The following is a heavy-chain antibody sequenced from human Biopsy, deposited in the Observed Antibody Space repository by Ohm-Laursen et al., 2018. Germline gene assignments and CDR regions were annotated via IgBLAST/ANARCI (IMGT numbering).Heavy chain of an antibody. CDR2: IFNSANT. D-gene: IGHD3-22*01. J-gene: IGHJ3*02. Sequence: TLSLTCTVSGGSISSGGSYWSWIRQRPGKGLEWIGYIFNSANTYYNPSLKNLITISGDTSKNQFSLKLNSVTAADTAVYYCARWTPEYDSSRYYLDAFDIWGQGAKVTVSS. CDR3: ARWTPEYDSSRYYLDAFDI. CDR1: GGSISSGGSY. V-gene: IGHV4-31*01.